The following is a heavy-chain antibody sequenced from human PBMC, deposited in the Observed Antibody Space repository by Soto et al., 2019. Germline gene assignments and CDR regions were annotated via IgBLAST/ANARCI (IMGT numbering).Heavy chain of an antibody. CDR1: GGSISTYW. V-gene: IGHV4-59*01. D-gene: IGHD2-15*01. CDR3: ARSRGSTRSFAY. Sequence: SETLSLTCTVSGGSISTYWWSWIRQPPRKGLEWIGYIYYSGSTNYNPSLKSRVTISVDTSKNQFSLKLTSVTAADTAVYYCARSRGSTRSFAYWGQGTLVTVSS. J-gene: IGHJ4*02. CDR2: IYYSGST.